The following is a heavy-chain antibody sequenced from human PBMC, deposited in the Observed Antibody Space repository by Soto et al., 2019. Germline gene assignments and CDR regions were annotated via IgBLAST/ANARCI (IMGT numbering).Heavy chain of an antibody. Sequence: GESLKISCKGSGYSFTSYWIGWVRQMPGKGLEWMGIIYPGDSDTRYSSSFQGKVTISADKSISTAYLRWSSLKASDTAMYYFARIAYSSSYYNYYYYMDVWGKGTTVTVS. CDR2: IYPGDSDT. V-gene: IGHV5-51*01. CDR1: GYSFTSYW. D-gene: IGHD6-6*01. J-gene: IGHJ6*03. CDR3: ARIAYSSSYYNYYYYMDV.